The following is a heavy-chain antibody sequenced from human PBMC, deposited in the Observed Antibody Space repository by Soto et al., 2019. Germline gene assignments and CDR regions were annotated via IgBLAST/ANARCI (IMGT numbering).Heavy chain of an antibody. CDR1: GYTFTSYA. V-gene: IGHV1-3*01. J-gene: IGHJ2*01. CDR3: ARAGCSSGWYEWYFDL. CDR2: INAGNGNT. Sequence: GASVKVSCTASGYTFTSYAMHLVRQAPGQRLEWMGWINAGNGNTKYSQKFQGRVTITRDTSASTAYMELSSLRSEDTAVYYCARAGCSSGWYEWYFDLWGRGTLVTVSS. D-gene: IGHD6-19*01.